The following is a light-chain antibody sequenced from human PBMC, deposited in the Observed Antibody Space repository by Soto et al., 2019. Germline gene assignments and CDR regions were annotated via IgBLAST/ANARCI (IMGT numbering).Light chain of an antibody. CDR2: AAS. CDR1: QSSSRY. J-gene: IGKJ1*01. CDR3: QQNYRAPPWT. V-gene: IGKV1-39*01. Sequence: DIQMTQSPSSLSASVGDRITITCRASQSSSRYLNWYQHKPGKAPKLLINAASSLERGVPSRFSGGGSGTDFTLNISSLQPDDFATYYCQQNYRAPPWTFGQGTKVEVK.